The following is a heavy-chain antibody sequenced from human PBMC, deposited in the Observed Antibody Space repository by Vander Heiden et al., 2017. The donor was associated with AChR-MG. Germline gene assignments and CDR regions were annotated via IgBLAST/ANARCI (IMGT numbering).Heavy chain of an antibody. CDR3: AKDLTDILTGYYQKNYYYGMDV. Sequence: EVQLVESGGGLVQPGRSLRLSCAASGFTFDDYAMHWVRQAPGKGLEWVSGISWNSGSIGYADSVKGRFTISRDNAKNSLYLQMNSLRAEDTALYYCAKDLTDILTGYYQKNYYYGMDVWGQGTTVNVAS. D-gene: IGHD3-9*01. CDR1: GFTFDDYA. J-gene: IGHJ6*02. V-gene: IGHV3-9*01. CDR2: ISWNSGSI.